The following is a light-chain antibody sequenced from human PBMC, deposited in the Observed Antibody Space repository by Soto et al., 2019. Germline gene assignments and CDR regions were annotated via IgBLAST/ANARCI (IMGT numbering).Light chain of an antibody. Sequence: QSVLTQPASVSGSPGQSITISCTGTSSDVGGYNYVSWYQQHPGKAPNLIIFDVSNRPSGVSNRFSGSKSGNSASLTISGLQAEDEADYYCSSYTGNNTPVVFGGGTKVTVL. J-gene: IGLJ2*01. CDR1: SSDVGGYNY. V-gene: IGLV2-14*01. CDR2: DVS. CDR3: SSYTGNNTPVV.